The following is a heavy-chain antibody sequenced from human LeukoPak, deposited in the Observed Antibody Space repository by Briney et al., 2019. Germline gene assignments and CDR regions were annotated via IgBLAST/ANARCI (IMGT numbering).Heavy chain of an antibody. D-gene: IGHD2-8*01. J-gene: IGHJ5*02. CDR2: FDPEDGET. CDR3: ATGYCTNGVCYFSNWFDP. Sequence: ASVKVSCKVSGYTLTELSMHWVRQAPGKGLEWVGGFDPEDGETIYAQKFQGRVTMTEDTSTDTAYMELSSLRSEDTAVYYCATGYCTNGVCYFSNWFDPWGQGTLVTVSS. V-gene: IGHV1-24*01. CDR1: GYTLTELS.